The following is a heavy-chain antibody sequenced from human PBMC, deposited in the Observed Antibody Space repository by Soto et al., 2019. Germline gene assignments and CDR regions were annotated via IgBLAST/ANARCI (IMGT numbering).Heavy chain of an antibody. J-gene: IGHJ4*02. CDR1: GCTFSTDA. Sequence: QVQLVESGGGVVQPGRSLRLSCTACGCTFSTDAMHWVRQAPGKGLEWVAVVSSDGGTKFYGDSVKGRFTISRDNSKNTLSLQMNSLRGEDTAVYYCARDQKGEGSIDYWGQGTLVTVSS. D-gene: IGHD4-4*01. CDR3: ARDQKGEGSIDY. V-gene: IGHV3-30-3*01. CDR2: VSSDGGTK.